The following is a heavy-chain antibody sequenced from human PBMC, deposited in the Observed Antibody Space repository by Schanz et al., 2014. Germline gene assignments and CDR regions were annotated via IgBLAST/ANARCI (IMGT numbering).Heavy chain of an antibody. J-gene: IGHJ4*02. Sequence: EVQLVESGGGVVRPGGSLRLSCAASGFGFDDYAMSWVRQAPGKGLEWVSGINWNGGSTGYADSVKGRFTISRDNAKNSHYLQMSSLGAEDTALYCCARDSGSSSWYPSDYWGQGTLVTVSS. CDR2: INWNGGST. V-gene: IGHV3-20*04. D-gene: IGHD6-13*01. CDR3: ARDSGSSSWYPSDY. CDR1: GFGFDDYA.